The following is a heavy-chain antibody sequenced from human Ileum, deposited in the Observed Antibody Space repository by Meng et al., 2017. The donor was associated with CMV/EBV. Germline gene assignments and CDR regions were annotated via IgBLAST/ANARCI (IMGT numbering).Heavy chain of an antibody. CDR3: ARDGLSGRYFDY. D-gene: IGHD1-26*01. J-gene: IGHJ4*02. V-gene: IGHV7-4-1*02. CDR2: IDTNTGNP. CDR1: GYTFTTNN. Sequence: QVYLVQSGSELKKPGASVNVSCKTSGYTFTTNNIIWVRQAPGQGPEWMGWIDTNTGNPTYAQAFTGRFVFSLDTSVSTAYLQITSLKAEDTAVYYCARDGLSGRYFDYWGQGTLVTV.